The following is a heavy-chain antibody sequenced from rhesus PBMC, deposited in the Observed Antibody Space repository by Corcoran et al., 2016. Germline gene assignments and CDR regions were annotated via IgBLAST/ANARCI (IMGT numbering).Heavy chain of an antibody. CDR1: GGSFSSYW. D-gene: IGHD6-31*01. CDR2: INGNSGST. V-gene: IGHV4-80*01. J-gene: IGHJ4*01. Sequence: QVPLQESGPGLVQPSEPLSLTCAVSGGSFSSYWWSWLRPPTGKGLEWIGEINGNSGSTNYNPSLKSRGTISKDASKNQFSLKLSSVTAADTAVYYCARYSRIAAAGFRFDYWGQGVLVTVSS. CDR3: ARYSRIAAAGFRFDY.